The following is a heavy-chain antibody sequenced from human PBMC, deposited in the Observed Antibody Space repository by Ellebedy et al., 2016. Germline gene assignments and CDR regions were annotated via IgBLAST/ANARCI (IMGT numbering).Heavy chain of an antibody. CDR2: ISYDGSNK. CDR3: ARPRGTVGAFDI. D-gene: IGHD2-15*01. J-gene: IGHJ3*02. V-gene: IGHV3-30-3*01. Sequence: GGSLRLXXAASGFTFSSYAMHWVRQAPGKGLEWVAVISYDGSNKYYADSVKGRFTISRDNSKNTLYLQMNSLRAEDTAMYYCARPRGTVGAFDIWGQGTMVTVSS. CDR1: GFTFSSYA.